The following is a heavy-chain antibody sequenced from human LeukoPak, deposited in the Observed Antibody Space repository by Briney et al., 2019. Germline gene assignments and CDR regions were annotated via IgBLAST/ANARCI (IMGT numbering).Heavy chain of an antibody. CDR2: IHPNSGDT. CDR1: GYTFTDHH. J-gene: IGHJ5*02. V-gene: IGHV1-2*02. CDR3: ARGTFDP. Sequence: GASVKVSCKASGYTFTDHHMHWVRQAPGQGLEWMGWIHPNSGDTNYAQKFQGRVTMTRDTSISTAYMELSRLRSYGTAVYYCARGTFDPWGQGTLVTVSS.